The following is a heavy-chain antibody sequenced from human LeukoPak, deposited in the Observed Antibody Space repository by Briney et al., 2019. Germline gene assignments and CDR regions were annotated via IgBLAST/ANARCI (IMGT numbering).Heavy chain of an antibody. J-gene: IGHJ6*04. V-gene: IGHV3-7*01. CDR3: AELGITMIGGV. D-gene: IGHD3-10*02. CDR1: GFTFSSYW. Sequence: PGRSLRLSCAASGFTFSSYWMSWVRQAPGKGLEWVANIKKDGSEKYYVDSVKGRFTISRDNAKNSLYLQMNSLRAEDTAVYYCAELGITMIGGVWGKGTTVTISS. CDR2: IKKDGSEK.